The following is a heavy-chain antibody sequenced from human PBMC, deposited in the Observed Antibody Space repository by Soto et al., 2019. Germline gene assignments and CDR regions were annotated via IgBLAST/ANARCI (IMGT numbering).Heavy chain of an antibody. Sequence: EVQLVESGGGLVQPGGSLRLSCAVSGFTLSSRWMHWVRQTPGKGLVWVSRMKTDGTTTNYADSVKGRFTISRDNAKNTLYLHVNSLRPEDTAMYYCVRDQDTYGQAVFDSWGQGTLVTVSS. V-gene: IGHV3-74*01. CDR1: GFTLSSRW. J-gene: IGHJ4*02. CDR2: MKTDGTTT. CDR3: VRDQDTYGQAVFDS. D-gene: IGHD2-15*01.